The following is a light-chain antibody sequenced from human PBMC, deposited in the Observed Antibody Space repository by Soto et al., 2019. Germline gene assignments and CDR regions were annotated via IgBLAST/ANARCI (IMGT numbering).Light chain of an antibody. Sequence: DIQMTQSPSSVSASVGDRVTITCRASQGISSWLACYQQKPGKAPKLLIYAASSLQSGDPTRFCGSGSGTDLTLNISSLQLEDFATYYCQQAHSLTLTFGGGTKVEIK. CDR1: QGISSW. CDR2: AAS. V-gene: IGKV1-12*01. CDR3: QQAHSLTLT. J-gene: IGKJ4*01.